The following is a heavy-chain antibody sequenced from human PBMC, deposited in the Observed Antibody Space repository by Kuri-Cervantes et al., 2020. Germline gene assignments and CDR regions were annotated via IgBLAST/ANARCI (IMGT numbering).Heavy chain of an antibody. J-gene: IGHJ4*02. Sequence: GESLKISCAASGFTFSTYTMNWVRQAPGKGLEWVAVISYDGSNKYYADSVKGRFTISRDNSKNTLYLQMNSLRAEDTAVYYCAKAAGSSWATYYFDCWGQGTLVTVSS. CDR3: AKAAGSSWATYYFDC. D-gene: IGHD6-13*01. CDR2: ISYDGSNK. V-gene: IGHV3-30-3*01. CDR1: GFTFSTYT.